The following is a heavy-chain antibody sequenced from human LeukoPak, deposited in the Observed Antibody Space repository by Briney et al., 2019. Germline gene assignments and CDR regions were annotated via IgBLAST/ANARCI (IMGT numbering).Heavy chain of an antibody. CDR2: ISSSSYI. CDR1: GFTFSSYS. CDR3: ATTKDIVVVPAAIGYYYGMDV. J-gene: IGHJ6*02. V-gene: IGHV3-21*01. Sequence: GGSLRLSCAASGFTFSSYSMNWVRQAPGKGLEWVSSISSSSYIYYADSVKGRFTISRDNAENSLYLQMNSLRAEDTAVYYCATTKDIVVVPAAIGYYYGMDVWGQGTTVTVSS. D-gene: IGHD2-2*02.